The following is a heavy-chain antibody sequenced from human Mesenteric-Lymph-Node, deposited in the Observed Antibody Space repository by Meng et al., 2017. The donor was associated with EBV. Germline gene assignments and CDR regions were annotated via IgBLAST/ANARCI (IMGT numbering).Heavy chain of an antibody. J-gene: IGHJ4*02. CDR1: GGSFSGFY. CDR2: INHRRDT. V-gene: IGHV4-34*01. Sequence: QMRLRAWGAGLLKPSEALSLTGAVSGGSFSGFYWSWIRQSPGKGLGWIGEINHRRDTNYLPSLKSRVTISLDVSKNQFSLKLTSVTAADTAVYYCGGGYISGVPDFDYWGQGTLVTVSS. D-gene: IGHD3-10*01. CDR3: GGGYISGVPDFDY.